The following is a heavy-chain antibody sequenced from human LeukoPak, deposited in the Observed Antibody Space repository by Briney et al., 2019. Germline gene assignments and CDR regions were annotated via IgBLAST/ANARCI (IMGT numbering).Heavy chain of an antibody. D-gene: IGHD3-10*01. CDR1: GGSISSSSYY. V-gene: IGHV4-39*01. CDR2: IYYSGST. CDR3: ARLLHVLLWFGELSHNDAFDI. J-gene: IGHJ3*02. Sequence: SETLSLTCTVSGGSISSSSYYWGWIRQPPGKGLEWIGSIYYSGSTYYNPSLKSRVTISVDTSKNQFSLKLSSVTAVDTAVYYCARLLHVLLWFGELSHNDAFDIWGQGTMVTVSS.